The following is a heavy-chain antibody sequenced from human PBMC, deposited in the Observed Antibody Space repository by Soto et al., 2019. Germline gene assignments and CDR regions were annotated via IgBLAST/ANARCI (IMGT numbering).Heavy chain of an antibody. CDR1: GGSISSYY. J-gene: IGHJ6*02. CDR2: IYYSGST. CDR3: ARVRMNYYYYGMDV. V-gene: IGHV4-59*01. Sequence: PSETLSLTCTVSGGSISSYYWSWIRQPPGKGLEWIGYIYYSGSTNYNPSLKSRVTISVDTSKNQFSLKLSSVTAADTAVYYCARVRMNYYYYGMDVWGQGTTVTVS. D-gene: IGHD2-15*01.